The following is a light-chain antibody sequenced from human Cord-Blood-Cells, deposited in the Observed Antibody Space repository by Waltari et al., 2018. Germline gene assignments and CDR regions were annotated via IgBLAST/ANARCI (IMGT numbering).Light chain of an antibody. V-gene: IGKV3-15*01. CDR2: GAS. CDR3: HQYNNWPPLT. CDR1: QIVSSN. J-gene: IGKJ1*01. Sequence: EIVMTQSPATLSVSPGERATVSCRASQIVSSNLAWYQQKPGQAPRLFIYGASTRATGIPARFSGSRSGTEVTLTISSLQSEDFAVYYCHQYNNWPPLTFGQGTKVEIK.